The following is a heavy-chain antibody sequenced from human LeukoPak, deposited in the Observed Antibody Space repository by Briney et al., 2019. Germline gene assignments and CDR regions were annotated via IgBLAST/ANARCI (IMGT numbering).Heavy chain of an antibody. J-gene: IGHJ1*01. Sequence: PGRSLRLSCAASEFTVRTYSMNWVRQAPGKGLEWVSSLRSGNNYDNYAESVKGRFTISRDNAKNSLYLQMNSPRVEDTAVYYCAKVANYYYGSETYSLFEHWGQGTPATASS. CDR3: AKVANYYYGSETYSLFEH. V-gene: IGHV3-21*01. CDR2: LRSGNNYD. D-gene: IGHD3-10*01. CDR1: EFTVRTYS.